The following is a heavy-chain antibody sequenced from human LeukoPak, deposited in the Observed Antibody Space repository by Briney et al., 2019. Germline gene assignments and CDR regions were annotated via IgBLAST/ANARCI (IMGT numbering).Heavy chain of an antibody. CDR3: ASSYSNYGYFDY. D-gene: IGHD4-11*01. Sequence: GGSLRLSCAASGFTVSSSYMNWVRQAPGKGLEWVSLIYSGGSTYYADSVKGRFTISRDNSKNTLYLQMNSLRAEDTAVYYCASSYSNYGYFDYWGQGTLVTVSS. CDR2: IYSGGST. CDR1: GFTVSSSY. V-gene: IGHV3-53*01. J-gene: IGHJ4*02.